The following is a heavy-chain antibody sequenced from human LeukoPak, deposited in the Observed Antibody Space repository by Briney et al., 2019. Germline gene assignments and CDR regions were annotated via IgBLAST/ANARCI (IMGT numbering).Heavy chain of an antibody. J-gene: IGHJ3*02. CDR2: IKQDGSEK. CDR1: GFGFSSYW. CDR3: ARPVLPKIFDI. V-gene: IGHV3-7*04. Sequence: PGGSLRLSCAASGFGFSSYWMSWVRQAPGKGLEWVANIKQDGSEKYYVDSVKGRFTISRDNAKNSLYLQMNSLRAEDTAVYYCARPVLPKIFDIWGQGTMVTVSS.